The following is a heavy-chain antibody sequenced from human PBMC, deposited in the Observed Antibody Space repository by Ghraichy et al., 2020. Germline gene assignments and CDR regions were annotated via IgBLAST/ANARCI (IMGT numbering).Heavy chain of an antibody. J-gene: IGHJ4*02. V-gene: IGHV3-21*01. CDR3: ARDTERRFYDDNIGYSDY. CDR1: GFTFSSYS. CDR2: ISSISTYI. D-gene: IGHD3-22*01. Sequence: GGSLRLSCVASGFTFSSYSMTWVRQAPGKGLEWVSSISSISTYIYNADSVKGRFSISRDNTKDSLYLQMNSLRAEDTAVYYCARDTERRFYDDNIGYSDYWGQGILVTVSS.